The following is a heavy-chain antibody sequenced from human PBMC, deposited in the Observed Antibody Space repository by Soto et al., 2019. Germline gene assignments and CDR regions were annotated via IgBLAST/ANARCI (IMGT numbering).Heavy chain of an antibody. J-gene: IGHJ4*02. CDR3: ARGRRPSDY. Sequence: QVQLVESGGGVVQPGRSLRLSSAASGFTFSSYGMHWVRQAPGKGLEWVAVIWYDGSNKYYADSVKGRFTISRDNSKNTLYLQMNSLRAEDTAVYYCARGRRPSDYWGQGTLVTVSS. CDR1: GFTFSSYG. V-gene: IGHV3-33*01. CDR2: IWYDGSNK.